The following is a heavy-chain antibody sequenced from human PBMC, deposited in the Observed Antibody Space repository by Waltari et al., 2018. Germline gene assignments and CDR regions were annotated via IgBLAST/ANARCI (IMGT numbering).Heavy chain of an antibody. D-gene: IGHD5-12*01. Sequence: QLQLQESGPGLVKPSETLSLTCTVSGGPITSNRHYWGWIRQPPGQGLEWFGTISSTGATYSSPSLKSRVTISRDTSKNQLSLTLGSVTAADTALYYCATYIGASVGTAAFDVWGQGTMVTVSS. J-gene: IGHJ3*01. CDR2: ISSTGAT. CDR1: GGPITSNRHY. V-gene: IGHV4-39*01. CDR3: ATYIGASVGTAAFDV.